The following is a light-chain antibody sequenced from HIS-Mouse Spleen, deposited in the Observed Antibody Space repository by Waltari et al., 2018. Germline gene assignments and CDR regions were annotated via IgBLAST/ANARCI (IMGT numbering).Light chain of an antibody. Sequence: QSALTQPASVSGSPGQSITISCTGTSSDVGGYNYVPWYQTHPGKAPKLMIYDVSNRPSGVSNRFSGSKSGNTASLTISGLQAEDEADYYCSSYTSSSTLVFGGGTKLTVL. CDR2: DVS. J-gene: IGLJ3*02. CDR3: SSYTSSSTLV. V-gene: IGLV2-14*03. CDR1: SSDVGGYNY.